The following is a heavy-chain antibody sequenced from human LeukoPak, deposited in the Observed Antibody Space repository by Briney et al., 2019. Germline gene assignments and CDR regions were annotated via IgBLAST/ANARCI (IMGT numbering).Heavy chain of an antibody. D-gene: IGHD5-18*01. CDR3: ARPGVGSGRYGAFDI. CDR1: GGSISRYY. J-gene: IGHJ3*02. V-gene: IGHV4-59*08. CDR2: IYYSGSS. Sequence: SETLSLTCTVSGGSISRYYWSWIRQPPGKGLEWIGYIYYSGSSEYNPSLKSRVTISDDTSKNQFSLKVRSVTAADTAVYYCARPGVGSGRYGAFDIWGQGTMVTVSS.